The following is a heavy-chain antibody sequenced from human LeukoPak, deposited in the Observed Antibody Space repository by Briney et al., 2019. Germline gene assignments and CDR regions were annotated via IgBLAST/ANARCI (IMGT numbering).Heavy chain of an antibody. Sequence: SETLSLTCTVSGGSISSYYWSWIRQPPGKGLEWIGYVYYSGSTNYNPSLKSRVTISVDTSKNQFSLKLSSVTAADTAVYYCARHAYTYYYDSSGYSYFDYWGQGTLVTVSS. CDR2: VYYSGST. V-gene: IGHV4-59*08. CDR3: ARHAYTYYYDSSGYSYFDY. CDR1: GGSISSYY. D-gene: IGHD3-22*01. J-gene: IGHJ4*02.